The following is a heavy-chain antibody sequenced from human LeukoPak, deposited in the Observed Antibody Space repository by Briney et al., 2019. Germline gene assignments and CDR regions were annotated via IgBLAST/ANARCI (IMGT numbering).Heavy chain of an antibody. V-gene: IGHV3-23*01. J-gene: IGHJ4*02. CDR1: GFTFSSYA. CDR2: ISGSDTST. Sequence: PGGSLRLSCAASGFTFSSYAMSWVRQAPGKGLEWVSGISGSDTSTYYADSVKGRFTISRDNSKNTLYLQLNSLRTEDTAVYYCAKRRRVISPFDYWAREPWSPSPQ. CDR3: AKRRRVISPFDY. D-gene: IGHD3-22*01.